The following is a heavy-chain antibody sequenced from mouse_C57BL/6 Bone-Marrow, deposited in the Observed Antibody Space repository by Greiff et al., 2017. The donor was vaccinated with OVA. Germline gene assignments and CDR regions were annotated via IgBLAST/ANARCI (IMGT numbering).Heavy chain of an antibody. CDR1: GFTFSSYA. V-gene: IGHV5-4*03. CDR2: ISDGGSYT. CDR3: ARDPPTVVATDAMDY. D-gene: IGHD1-1*01. Sequence: VKLQESGGGLVKPGGSLKLSCAASGFTFSSYAMSWVRQTPEKRLEWVATISDGGSYTYYPDNVKGRFTISRDNAKNNLYLQMSHLKSEDTAMYYCARDPPTVVATDAMDYWGQGTSVTVSS. J-gene: IGHJ4*01.